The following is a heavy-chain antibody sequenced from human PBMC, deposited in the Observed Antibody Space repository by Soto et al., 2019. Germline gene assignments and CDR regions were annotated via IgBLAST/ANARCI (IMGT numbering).Heavy chain of an antibody. D-gene: IGHD7-27*01. V-gene: IGHV2-5*02. CDR2: IYWDDDK. CDR1: GFSLSTSGVG. J-gene: IGHJ4*02. CDR3: AHSLIPNWGSRGAFDY. Sequence: QITLKESGPTLVKPTQTLTLTCTFSGFSLSTSGVGVGWIRQPPGKALEWLALIYWDDDKRYSPSLKSRLTINQHTSKNQVVLTMTNMAPVDTATYYCAHSLIPNWGSRGAFDYWGQGTLVTVSS.